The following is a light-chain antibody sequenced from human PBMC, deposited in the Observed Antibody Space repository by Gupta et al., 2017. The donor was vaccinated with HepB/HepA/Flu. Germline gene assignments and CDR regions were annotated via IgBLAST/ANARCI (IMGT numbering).Light chain of an antibody. J-gene: IGKJ2*01. Sequence: DTQMTQSPSSLSASVGDRVTITCRASQSISSYLNWYQQKPGKAPKLLIYAASSLQSGVPSRFSGSGSGTDFTLTIIRLQPEDFATYYCQQSDSTPYTFGQATKMEIK. CDR1: QSISSY. V-gene: IGKV1-39*01. CDR2: AAS. CDR3: QQSDSTPYT.